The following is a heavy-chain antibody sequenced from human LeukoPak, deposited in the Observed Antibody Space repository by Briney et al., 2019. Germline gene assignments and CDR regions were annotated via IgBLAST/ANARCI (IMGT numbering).Heavy chain of an antibody. V-gene: IGHV4-59*08. CDR3: ARTPLGDAFDI. CDR1: GGSISSYY. CDR2: IYYSGST. Sequence: SETLSLTCTVSGGSISSYYWSWIRQPPGKGLEWIGYIYYSGSTNYNPSLKSRVTISVDTSKNQFSLKLSSVTAADTAVYYCARTPLGDAFDIWSQGTMVTVSS. J-gene: IGHJ3*02.